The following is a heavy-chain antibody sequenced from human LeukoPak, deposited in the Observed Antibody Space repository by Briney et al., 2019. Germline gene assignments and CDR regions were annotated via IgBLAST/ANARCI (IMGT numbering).Heavy chain of an antibody. CDR3: AKDREGGFDY. CDR1: GFTFSNYA. D-gene: IGHD1-26*01. Sequence: GGSLRLSCAASGFTFSNYAVSWVRQAPGKGLEWVSAISGSGGSTYYADSVKGRFTISRDNSKNTLYLQMNSLRAEDTAVYYCAKDREGGFDYWGQGTLVTVSS. CDR2: ISGSGGST. V-gene: IGHV3-23*01. J-gene: IGHJ4*02.